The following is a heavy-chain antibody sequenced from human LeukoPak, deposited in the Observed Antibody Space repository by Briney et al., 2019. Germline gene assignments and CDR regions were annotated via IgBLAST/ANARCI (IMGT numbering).Heavy chain of an antibody. CDR2: IDKDGRST. V-gene: IGHV3-43*02. J-gene: IGHJ6*02. CDR1: GFTLGTFA. Sequence: GGSLRLSCAASGFTLGTFAMHWVRQAPGKGLEWVSLIDKDGRSTYYADSVKGRFTISRDNSKNSLYLQMNSLRTEDAALYYCATWAFYHSLDVWGQGTTVTVSS. CDR3: ATWAFYHSLDV. D-gene: IGHD1-26*01.